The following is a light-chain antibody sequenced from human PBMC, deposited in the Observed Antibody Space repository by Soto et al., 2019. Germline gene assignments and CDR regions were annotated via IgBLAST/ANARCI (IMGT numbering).Light chain of an antibody. V-gene: IGLV2-14*01. CDR2: DVT. J-gene: IGLJ2*01. CDR3: SSYTSSSTLI. CDR1: SSDIGGYNY. Sequence: QSALTQPASVSGSPGQSITISCTGTSSDIGGYNYVSWYQQHPDKVPKLMIYDVTNRPSGVSNRFSGSKSGNTASLTISGLKAEDEADYYCSSYTSSSTLIFGGGTKLTVL.